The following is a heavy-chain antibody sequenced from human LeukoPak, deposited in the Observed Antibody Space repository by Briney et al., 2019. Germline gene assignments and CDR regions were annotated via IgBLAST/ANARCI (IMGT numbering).Heavy chain of an antibody. CDR1: GFTFSSYA. V-gene: IGHV3-23*01. D-gene: IGHD3-22*01. Sequence: AGGSLRLSCAASGFTFSSYAMSWVRQAPGKGLEWVSAICGSGGSTYYADSVKGRFTISRDNSKNTLYLQMNSLRAEDTAVYYCAISGGGSGYYFDYWGQGTLVTVSS. CDR3: AISGGGSGYYFDY. CDR2: ICGSGGST. J-gene: IGHJ4*02.